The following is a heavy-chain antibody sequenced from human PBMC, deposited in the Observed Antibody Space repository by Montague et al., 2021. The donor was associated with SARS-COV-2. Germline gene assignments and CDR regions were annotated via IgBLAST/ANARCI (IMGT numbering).Heavy chain of an antibody. J-gene: IGHJ4*02. V-gene: IGHV5-51*01. CDR1: GYRFSSYW. CDR3: ARRIHGTYYFDY. CDR2: IYPGDSDT. Sequence: QSGAEVKKPGESLKISCKSSGYRFSSYWIGWARQMSGKGLEWMGIIYPGDSDTRYSPSFQGQVTISADKSITTAYLQWSSLKASDTAMYYCARRIHGTYYFDYWGQGTLVTVSS. D-gene: IGHD1-14*01.